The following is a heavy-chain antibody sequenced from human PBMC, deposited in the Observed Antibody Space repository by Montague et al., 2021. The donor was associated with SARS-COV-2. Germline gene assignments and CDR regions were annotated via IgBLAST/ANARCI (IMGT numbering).Heavy chain of an antibody. CDR1: GGSISSSSYY. J-gene: IGHJ4*02. D-gene: IGHD3-10*01. Sequence: SETLSLTCTVSGGSISSSSYYWGWMRQPPGQGLVWIGSIYYSGSSYPNLSLKRQVTISVATTKNQLSLKPSSVTDADAAVYYCARREDYYGSGSYPNWGQGTLVTVSS. V-gene: IGHV4-39*01. CDR3: ARREDYYGSGSYPN. CDR2: IYYSGSS.